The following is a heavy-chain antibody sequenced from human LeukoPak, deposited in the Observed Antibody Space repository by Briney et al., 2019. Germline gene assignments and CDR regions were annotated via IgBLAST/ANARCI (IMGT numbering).Heavy chain of an antibody. D-gene: IGHD5-18*01. Sequence: PVKVSCKASGGTFSSYAISWVRQAPGQGLEWMGGIIPIFGTANYAQKFQGRVTITTDESTSTAYMELSSLRSEDTAVYYCARAVDTAMTAINWGQGTLVTVSS. CDR2: IIPIFGTA. J-gene: IGHJ4*02. V-gene: IGHV1-69*05. CDR3: ARAVDTAMTAIN. CDR1: GGTFSSYA.